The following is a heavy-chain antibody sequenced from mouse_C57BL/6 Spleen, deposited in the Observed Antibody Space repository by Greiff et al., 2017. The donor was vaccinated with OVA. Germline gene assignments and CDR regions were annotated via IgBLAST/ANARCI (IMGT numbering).Heavy chain of an antibody. D-gene: IGHD2-4*01. Sequence: VQLQQSGADLAKPGASVKLSCKASGYSFTSYWMHWVKQRPGQGLEWIGYINPSSGSTKYNQKFKDKATLTADKSSSTAYMQLNSLTYEDSAVYYCAKDDYDRGIDYWGQGTSVTVSA. CDR1: GYSFTSYW. CDR3: AKDDYDRGIDY. V-gene: IGHV1-7*01. J-gene: IGHJ4*01. CDR2: INPSSGST.